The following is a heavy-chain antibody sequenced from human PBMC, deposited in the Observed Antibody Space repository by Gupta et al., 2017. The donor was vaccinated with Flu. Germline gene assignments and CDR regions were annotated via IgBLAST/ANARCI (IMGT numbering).Heavy chain of an antibody. Sequence: WVRQAPGQGLEWMGGIIPIFGTANYAQKFQGRGTITADKSTSTAYMELSSLRSEDTAVYYCASSYYYDSSGQDVFIDAFDIWGQGTMVTVSS. D-gene: IGHD3-22*01. J-gene: IGHJ3*02. V-gene: IGHV1-69*06. CDR3: ASSYYYDSSGQDVFIDAFDI. CDR2: IIPIFGTA.